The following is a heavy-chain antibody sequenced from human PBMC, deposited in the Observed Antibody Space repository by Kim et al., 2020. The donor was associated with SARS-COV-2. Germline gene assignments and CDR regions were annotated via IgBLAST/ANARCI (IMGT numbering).Heavy chain of an antibody. Sequence: QKFQGRVTMTEDTSTDTAYMELSSLRSEDTAVYYCATDRYSGSYSDAFDIWGQGTMVTVSS. V-gene: IGHV1-24*01. J-gene: IGHJ3*02. D-gene: IGHD1-26*01. CDR3: ATDRYSGSYSDAFDI.